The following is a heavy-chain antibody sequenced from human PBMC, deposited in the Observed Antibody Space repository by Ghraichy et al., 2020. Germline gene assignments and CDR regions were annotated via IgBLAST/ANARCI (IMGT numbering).Heavy chain of an antibody. CDR2: INPNSGGT. V-gene: IGHV1-2*02. D-gene: IGHD6-19*01. J-gene: IGHJ4*02. CDR1: GYTFTGYY. CDR3: ARSYSSGEKLDY. Sequence: ASVKVSCKASGYTFTGYYMHWVRQAPGQGLEWMGWINPNSGGTNYAQKFQGRVTMTRDTSISTAYMELSRLRSDDTAVYYCARSYSSGEKLDYWGQGTLVTVSS.